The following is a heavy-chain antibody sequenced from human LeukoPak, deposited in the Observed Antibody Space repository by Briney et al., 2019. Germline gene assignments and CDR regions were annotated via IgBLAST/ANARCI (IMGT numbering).Heavy chain of an antibody. D-gene: IGHD3-22*01. CDR2: INGDGSTT. J-gene: IGHJ1*01. CDR3: ATGNFYDSRGYYTFGY. V-gene: IGHV3-74*01. Sequence: GGSLRLSCAASGFTFSKYWMHWVRQVPGKGLVWVSLINGDGSTTNYPDFVKGRFTISRDNAKNTLSLQVNSLRAEDTAVYYCATGNFYDSRGYYTFGYWGQGTLVTVSS. CDR1: GFTFSKYW.